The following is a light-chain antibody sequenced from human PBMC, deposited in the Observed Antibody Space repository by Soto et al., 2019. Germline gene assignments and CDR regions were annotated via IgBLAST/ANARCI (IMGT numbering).Light chain of an antibody. Sequence: EVVMTQSPATLSVSPGDRATLSCRTSQSVHNNLAWYQQKPGQAHRLLIFDTSTRATDIPIRCTGGGSGTEFTLIISSLQSEDSAVYYCQQYEICPLTFGGGTKVEIQ. CDR1: QSVHNN. CDR2: DTS. CDR3: QQYEICPLT. J-gene: IGKJ4*01. V-gene: IGKV3-15*01.